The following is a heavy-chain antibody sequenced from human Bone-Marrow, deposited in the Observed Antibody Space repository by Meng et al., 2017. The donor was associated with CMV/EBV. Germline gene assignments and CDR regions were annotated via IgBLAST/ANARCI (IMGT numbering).Heavy chain of an antibody. D-gene: IGHD2-2*01. V-gene: IGHV3-48*03. CDR3: ARGYCSSPSCYGFGAFDN. CDR2: VSSTAYSI. Sequence: GGSLRLSCAASGFTFANYEMNWVRQAPGKGLEWVSYVSSTAYSIYYADSVRGRFTISRDNAKNSLYLQMNSLRAQDTAIYYCARGYCSSPSCYGFGAFDNWGQGTMVTVSS. J-gene: IGHJ3*02. CDR1: GFTFANYE.